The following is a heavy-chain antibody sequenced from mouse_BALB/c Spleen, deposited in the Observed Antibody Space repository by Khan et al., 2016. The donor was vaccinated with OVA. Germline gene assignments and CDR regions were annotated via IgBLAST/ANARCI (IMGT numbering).Heavy chain of an antibody. J-gene: IGHJ4*01. CDR2: IWGGGST. CDR3: AKQIWSPYYGMDY. CDR1: GFSLTDHG. V-gene: IGHV2-6-5*01. Sequence: QVQLKQSGPGLVAPSQSLSITCTVSGFSLTDHGVSWIRRPPGKGLEWLGVIWGGGSTYYNSVLKSRLSISKDNSKSQVFLKMNSLQTDDTAMYYCAKQIWSPYYGMDYWGQGTSVTVSS. D-gene: IGHD1-1*02.